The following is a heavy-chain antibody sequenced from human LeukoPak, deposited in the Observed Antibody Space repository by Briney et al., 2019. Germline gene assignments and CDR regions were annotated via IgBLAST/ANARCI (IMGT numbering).Heavy chain of an antibody. D-gene: IGHD2-8*02. J-gene: IGHJ4*02. CDR2: IRHDGTNQ. Sequence: GGSLRLSCVASGVTLSSYGMHWVRQAPGRGPEWVAYIRHDGTNQYNADSLKGRFTVSRDNSQNTLYLQMNTLRAEDTAVYATAFGTGAPFEYWGQGTLVTVSS. CDR3: AFGTGAPFEY. V-gene: IGHV3-30*02. CDR1: GVTLSSYG.